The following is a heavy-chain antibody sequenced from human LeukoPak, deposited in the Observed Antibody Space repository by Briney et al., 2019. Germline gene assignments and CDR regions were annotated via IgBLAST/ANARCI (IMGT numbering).Heavy chain of an antibody. V-gene: IGHV1-2*02. CDR1: GYTFSGYY. Sequence: ASVKVSCKASGYTFSGYYMHWVRQAPGQGLEWMGWNSNSGGTKYAQKFQGRVTMTRDTSISTAYMELTSLKSDDTAVYYCARDLAGDGLSYFDYWGQGTLVTVSS. CDR3: ARDLAGDGLSYFDY. J-gene: IGHJ4*02. CDR2: NSNSGGT. D-gene: IGHD6-19*01.